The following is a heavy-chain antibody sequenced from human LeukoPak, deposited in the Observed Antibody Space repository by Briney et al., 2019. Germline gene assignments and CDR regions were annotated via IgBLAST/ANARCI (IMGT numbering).Heavy chain of an antibody. CDR2: IYYSGST. V-gene: IGHV4-59*01. Sequence: SETLSLTCTVSGGSISSYYWSWIRQPPGKGLEWIGYIYYSGSTNYNPSLKSRVTISVDTSKNQSSLKLSSVTAADTAVYYCAGALDGSGAGYYGMDVWGQGTTVTVSS. D-gene: IGHD3-10*01. J-gene: IGHJ6*02. CDR3: AGALDGSGAGYYGMDV. CDR1: GGSISSYY.